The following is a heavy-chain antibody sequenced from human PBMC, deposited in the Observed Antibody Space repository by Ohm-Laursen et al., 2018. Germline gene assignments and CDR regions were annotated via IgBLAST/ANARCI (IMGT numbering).Heavy chain of an antibody. Sequence: TLSLTCAVSGYTSSSRYYWGRTRRTRGEWLEWIGEINHSGRTNYNPALKCRFIISKDTSKIQVSLRMRTVTATDTAVYYYARYSPVKMFIRCAFDIWGQGTMVTVSS. CDR2: INHSGRT. J-gene: IGHJ3*02. V-gene: IGHV4-38-2*01. CDR3: ARYSPVKMFIRCAFDI. D-gene: IGHD5-24*01. CDR1: GYTSSSRYY.